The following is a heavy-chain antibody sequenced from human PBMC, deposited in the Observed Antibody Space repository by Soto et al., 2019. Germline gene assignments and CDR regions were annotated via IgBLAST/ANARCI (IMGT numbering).Heavy chain of an antibody. V-gene: IGHV5-51*01. J-gene: IGHJ4*02. CDR1: GYSFTNFW. D-gene: IGHD2-15*01. CDR2: IYPGDSDT. Sequence: PGESLKISCKGSGYSFTNFWIGWVRQMPGKGLEWMGIIYPGDSDTRYSPSFQGQATISADKSITTAYLQWSSLKASDTAIYYCARHGGLLAPFDYWGQGTLVTVSS. CDR3: ARHGGLLAPFDY.